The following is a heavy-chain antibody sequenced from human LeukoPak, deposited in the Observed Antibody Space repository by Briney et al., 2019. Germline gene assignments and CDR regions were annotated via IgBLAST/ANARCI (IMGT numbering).Heavy chain of an antibody. CDR2: IYSGGST. V-gene: IGHV3-66*01. CDR3: ARDPSSFGLDV. CDR1: GFTGSSNH. D-gene: IGHD6-6*01. J-gene: IGHJ6*02. Sequence: PGGSLRLSCAASGFTGSSNHMSWVRQAPGKGLEWVSVIYSGGSTYYADSVKGRFTISRDNAKNTLYLQMNGLRAEDTAVYYCARDPSSFGLDVWGQGTTVTVSS.